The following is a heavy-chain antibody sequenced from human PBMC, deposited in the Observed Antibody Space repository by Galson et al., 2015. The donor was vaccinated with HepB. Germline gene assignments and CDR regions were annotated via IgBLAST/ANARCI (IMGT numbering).Heavy chain of an antibody. CDR3: ARGKNQYDSSIPTFQI. D-gene: IGHD3-22*01. J-gene: IGHJ3*02. Sequence: SLRLYCAVSGFTFSNYGMHRVRQTPGKGLEWGAGILYDGSEKYYADSVKGRFTISRDDSKNTLYLQMNSAEDTAMYYCARGKNQYDSSIPTFQIWGQGTMVTVSS. V-gene: IGHV3-30-3*01. CDR2: ILYDGSEK. CDR1: GFTFSNYG.